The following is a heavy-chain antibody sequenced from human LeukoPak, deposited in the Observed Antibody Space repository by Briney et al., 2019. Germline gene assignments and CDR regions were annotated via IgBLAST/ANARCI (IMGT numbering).Heavy chain of an antibody. CDR3: AGYSGSQQNPRY. J-gene: IGHJ4*02. Sequence: KVSCKASGYTFTSYWIGWVRQMPGKGLEWMGIIYPGDSDTRYSPSFQGQVTISADKSISTAYLQWSSLKASDTAMYYCAGYSGSQQNPRYWGQGTLVTVSS. D-gene: IGHD1-26*01. CDR1: GYTFTSYW. CDR2: IYPGDSDT. V-gene: IGHV5-51*01.